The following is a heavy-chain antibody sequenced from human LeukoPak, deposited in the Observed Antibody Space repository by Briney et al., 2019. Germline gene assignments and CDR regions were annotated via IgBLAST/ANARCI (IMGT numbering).Heavy chain of an antibody. CDR3: AREGGFYPPLDY. CDR1: GGSVINTNW. D-gene: IGHD3-3*01. J-gene: IGHJ4*02. V-gene: IGHV4-4*02. Sequence: SETLSFTCGVSGGSVINTNWWTWVRQPPGKGLEWIGEVHLDGRTNYNPSLESRLTMSVDVSENQVSLKLTSVTAADTAVYYCAREGGFYPPLDYSGQGTLVTVSS. CDR2: VHLDGRT.